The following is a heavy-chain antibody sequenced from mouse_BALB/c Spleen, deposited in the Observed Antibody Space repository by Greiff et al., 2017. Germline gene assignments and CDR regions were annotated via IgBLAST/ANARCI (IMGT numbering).Heavy chain of an antibody. CDR3: ARAYRYTGFDY. Sequence: QVQLQQPGAELVKPGTSVKLSCKASGYNFTSYWINWVKLRPGQGLEWIGDIYPGSGSTNYNEKFKSKATLTVDTSSSTAYMQLSSLASEDSALYYCARAYRYTGFDYWGQGTTLTVSA. D-gene: IGHD2-14*01. V-gene: IGHV1-55*01. CDR2: IYPGSGST. CDR1: GYNFTSYW. J-gene: IGHJ2*01.